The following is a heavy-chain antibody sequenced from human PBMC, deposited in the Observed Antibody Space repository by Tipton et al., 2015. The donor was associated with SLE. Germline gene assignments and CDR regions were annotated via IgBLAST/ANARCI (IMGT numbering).Heavy chain of an antibody. V-gene: IGHV4-4*07. CDR3: ARDYSEWLDP. J-gene: IGHJ5*02. Sequence: LTCTVSGGSISNYYWSWIRQPAGKGLEWIGRIYTGGTTNYNPSLKSRVIMSADTSKNQFSLRLSSVTAADTAVYYCARDYSEWLDPWGQGALVTVSS. CDR1: GGSISNYY. CDR2: IYTGGTT. D-gene: IGHD2-21*01.